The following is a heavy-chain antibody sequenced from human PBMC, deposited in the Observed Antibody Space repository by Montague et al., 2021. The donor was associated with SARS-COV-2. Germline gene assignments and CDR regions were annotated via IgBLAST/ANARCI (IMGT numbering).Heavy chain of an antibody. J-gene: IGHJ3*02. CDR2: IYNSGST. CDR1: GGSISRYS. D-gene: IGHD6-13*01. CDR3: ARVGRGSSWYEVAFDI. V-gene: IGHV4-59*01. Sequence: SETLSLTCTVSGGSISRYSWTWIRQPPGKGLEWIRYIYNSGSTNYNPSLTSRVNISVDTSKNQFPLKLSSVAAADTAVYYCARVGRGSSWYEVAFDIWGQGTMVTVSS.